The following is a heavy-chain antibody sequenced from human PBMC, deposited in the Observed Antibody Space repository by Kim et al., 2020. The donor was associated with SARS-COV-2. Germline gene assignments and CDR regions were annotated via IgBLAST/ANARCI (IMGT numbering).Heavy chain of an antibody. CDR2: INRNSDST. V-gene: IGHV3-20*01. D-gene: IGHD3-16*01. CDR1: GFTLDDYG. CDR3: VRGYAGGPSDL. J-gene: IGHJ5*02. Sequence: GGSLRLSCAASGFTLDDYGMSWVRQAPGKGLEWVSGINRNSDSTGYADSVKGRFTISRDNAKNSLFLQMNSPRAEDTTVYHCVRGYAGGPSDLWGQGTLVTASS.